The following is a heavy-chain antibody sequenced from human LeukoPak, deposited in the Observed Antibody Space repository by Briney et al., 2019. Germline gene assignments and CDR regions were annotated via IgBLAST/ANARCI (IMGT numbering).Heavy chain of an antibody. CDR2: IYPGDSDT. CDR3: ARRGQRESITIFGVVPNAFDI. CDR1: GYSFTSYW. Sequence: GESLKISCKGSGYSFTSYWIGWVRQMPGKGLEWMGIIYPGDSDTRYSPSFQGQVTISADKSISTAYLQWSSLKASDTAMYYCARRGQRESITIFGVVPNAFDIWGQGTMVTVSS. V-gene: IGHV5-51*01. J-gene: IGHJ3*02. D-gene: IGHD3-3*01.